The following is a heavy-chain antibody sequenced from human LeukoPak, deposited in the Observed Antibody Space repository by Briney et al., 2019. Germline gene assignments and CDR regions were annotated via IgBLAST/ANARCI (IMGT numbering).Heavy chain of an antibody. CDR1: GFTFISYG. J-gene: IGHJ4*02. Sequence: GRSLRPSCAASGFTFISYGMHWVRQAPGKGLEWGAVIWSDATNRYYADSVKGRFTISRDNFKKTVYLQMDSLRVEDTAVYYCAKDAQRGFDYSTSLPYWGQGTLVTVSS. D-gene: IGHD4-11*01. CDR3: AKDAQRGFDYSTSLPY. V-gene: IGHV3-33*06. CDR2: IWSDATNR.